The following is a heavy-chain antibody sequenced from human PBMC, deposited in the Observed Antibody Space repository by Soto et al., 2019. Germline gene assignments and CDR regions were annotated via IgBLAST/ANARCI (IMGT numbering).Heavy chain of an antibody. Sequence: ASVKVSCKASGYTFTSYGISWVRQAPGQGLEWMGWISAYNGNTNYAQKLQGRVTMTTDTSTSTAYMELRSLRSDDTAVYYCARDPGRFGELLHYGMDVWGQGTTVTVSS. CDR1: GYTFTSYG. CDR3: ARDPGRFGELLHYGMDV. CDR2: ISAYNGNT. D-gene: IGHD3-10*01. V-gene: IGHV1-18*01. J-gene: IGHJ6*02.